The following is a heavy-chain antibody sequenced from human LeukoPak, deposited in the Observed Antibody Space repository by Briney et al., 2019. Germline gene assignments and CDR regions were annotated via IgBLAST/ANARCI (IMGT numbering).Heavy chain of an antibody. CDR2: MNPNSGNT. D-gene: IGHD5-18*01. J-gene: IGHJ5*02. V-gene: IGHV1-8*01. CDR1: GYTFTSYD. CDR3: ARVQRIQTNSFDP. Sequence: ASVKVSCKASGYTFTSYDINWVRQATGQGLEWMGWMNPNSGNTGYAQKFQGRVTMTRNTSISTAYMELSSLRSEDTAVYYCARVQRIQTNSFDPWGQGTLVTVSS.